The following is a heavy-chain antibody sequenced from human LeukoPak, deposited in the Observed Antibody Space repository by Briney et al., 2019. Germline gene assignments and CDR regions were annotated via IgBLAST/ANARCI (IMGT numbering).Heavy chain of an antibody. CDR1: GYTLTSYD. J-gene: IGHJ5*02. CDR2: MNPNSGGT. D-gene: IGHD5-12*01. Sequence: ASVKVSCKASGYTLTSYDINWVRQATGQGLEWMGWMNPNSGGTNYAQKSQGRVTMTRDTSISTAYMELSRLRSDDTAVYYCARDWLLGSGWFDPWGQGTLVTVSS. V-gene: IGHV1-2*02. CDR3: ARDWLLGSGWFDP.